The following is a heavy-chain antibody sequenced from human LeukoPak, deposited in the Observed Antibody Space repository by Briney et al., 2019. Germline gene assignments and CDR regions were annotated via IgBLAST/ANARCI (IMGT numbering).Heavy chain of an antibody. CDR3: AKDNEQQLVLFDY. CDR1: GFTFSSYA. Sequence: GGSLRLSCAASGFTFSSYAMSWVRQAPGKGLEWVSAISGSGGSTYYADSVKGRFTISRDNAKNSLYLQMNSLRAEDTALYYCAKDNEQQLVLFDYWGQGTLATVSS. D-gene: IGHD6-13*01. V-gene: IGHV3-23*01. J-gene: IGHJ4*02. CDR2: ISGSGGST.